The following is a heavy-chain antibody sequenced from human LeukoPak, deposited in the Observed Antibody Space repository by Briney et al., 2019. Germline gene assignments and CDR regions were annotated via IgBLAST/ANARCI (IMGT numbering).Heavy chain of an antibody. V-gene: IGHV1-2*02. Sequence: ASVKVSCKASGYTFTSYYMHWVRQAPGQGLEWMGWINPNSGGTNYAQKFQGRVTMTRDTSISTAYMELSRLRSDDTAVYYCARSIASLYYYYMDVWGKGTTVTVSS. CDR2: INPNSGGT. J-gene: IGHJ6*03. D-gene: IGHD3-3*02. CDR3: ARSIASLYYYYMDV. CDR1: GYTFTSYY.